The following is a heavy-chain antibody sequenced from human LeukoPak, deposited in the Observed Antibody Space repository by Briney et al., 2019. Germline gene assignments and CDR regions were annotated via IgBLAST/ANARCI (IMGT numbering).Heavy chain of an antibody. CDR3: ARGSIDYSNYGY. V-gene: IGHV1-8*01. Sequence: ASVKVSCKASGYTFTSYDINWVRQATGQGLERMGWMNPNSGNTGYAQKFQGRVTMTRNTSISTAYMELSSLRSEDTAVYYCARGSIDYSNYGYWGQGTLVTVSS. D-gene: IGHD4-11*01. CDR1: GYTFTSYD. J-gene: IGHJ4*02. CDR2: MNPNSGNT.